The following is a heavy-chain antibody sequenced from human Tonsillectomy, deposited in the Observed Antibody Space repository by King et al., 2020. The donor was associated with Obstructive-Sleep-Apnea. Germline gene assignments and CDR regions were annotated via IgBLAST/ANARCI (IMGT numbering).Heavy chain of an antibody. J-gene: IGHJ4*02. V-gene: IGHV4-38-2*02. CDR1: GYSISSGYY. Sequence: LQLQESGPGLVKPSETLSLTCTVSGYSISSGYYWGWIRQPPGKGLEWIGIIYHSGSTYYNPSLKSLVTISVDTSKNQFSLKLSSVTAADTAVYYCARTSDYYNFDYWGQGTLVTVSS. CDR3: ARTSDYYNFDY. D-gene: IGHD3-3*01. CDR2: IYHSGST.